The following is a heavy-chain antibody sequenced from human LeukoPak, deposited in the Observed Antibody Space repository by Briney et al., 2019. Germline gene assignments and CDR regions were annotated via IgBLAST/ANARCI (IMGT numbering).Heavy chain of an antibody. D-gene: IGHD6-19*01. Sequence: PGGSLRLSGVASGFTFSNLAMGWVRQAPGKGLEWVSVISDSGGTTYYADSVKGRFTISRDNSRNTLYLQMNSLRVDDTAVYYCAKDARRYSGWYFFDHWGQGTLVTVSS. V-gene: IGHV3-23*01. J-gene: IGHJ4*02. CDR3: AKDARRYSGWYFFDH. CDR1: GFTFSNLA. CDR2: ISDSGGTT.